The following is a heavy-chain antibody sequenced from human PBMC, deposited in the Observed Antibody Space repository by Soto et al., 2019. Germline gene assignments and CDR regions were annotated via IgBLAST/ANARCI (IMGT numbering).Heavy chain of an antibody. CDR1: GFAFNNAW. D-gene: IGHD1-1*01. CDR3: ARGERAQTTDN. V-gene: IGHV3-11*01. CDR2: ISGSGATI. J-gene: IGHJ4*02. Sequence: GGSLRLSCAASGFAFNNAWMTWVRQAPGKGLEWLSYISGSGATIYYADSVKGRFTISRDNAKNSLYLQINSLRADDTAVYYCARGERAQTTDNWGQGTLVTVSS.